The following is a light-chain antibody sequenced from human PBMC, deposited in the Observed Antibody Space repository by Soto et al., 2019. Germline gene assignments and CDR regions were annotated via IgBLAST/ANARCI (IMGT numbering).Light chain of an antibody. Sequence: DIQMTQAPSSLSASLGERVTLTCRARQNVSTNLAWYQQKPGKVPKLLIYGASTWPTGIPPRFSGSGSGTDFTLTISSLQPEDVAVYYCQQYDNSPLTFGGGTKVEIK. CDR1: QNVSTN. CDR3: QQYDNSPLT. CDR2: GAS. J-gene: IGKJ4*01. V-gene: IGKV1-27*01.